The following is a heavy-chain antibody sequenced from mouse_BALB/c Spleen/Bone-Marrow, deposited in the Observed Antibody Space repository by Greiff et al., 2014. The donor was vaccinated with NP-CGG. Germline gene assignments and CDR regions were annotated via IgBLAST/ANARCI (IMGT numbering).Heavy chain of an antibody. D-gene: IGHD2-4*01. Sequence: VQLQESGAELVRPGTSVKVSYKGSGYAFTNYLIEWVKQGPGQGLEWIGVINSGSGGTKYNEKFKGKATLTADKSSSTAYMQLSSLTSDDSAVYFCARAITDAMDYWGQGTSVTVSS. V-gene: IGHV1-54*01. J-gene: IGHJ4*01. CDR2: INSGSGGT. CDR3: ARAITDAMDY. CDR1: GYAFTNYL.